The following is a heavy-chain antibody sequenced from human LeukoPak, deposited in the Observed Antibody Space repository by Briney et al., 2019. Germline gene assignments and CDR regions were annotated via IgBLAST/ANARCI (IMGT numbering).Heavy chain of an antibody. V-gene: IGHV3-48*01. Sequence: GGSLRLSCAASGFTFSTYSMNWVRQAPGKGLEWVSYISNSSSTIYYADSVKGRFTISRDNAKNSLYLQMNSLRAEDTAVYYCARGSTYYDSSGQVPFDYWGQGTLVTVSS. J-gene: IGHJ4*02. CDR3: ARGSTYYDSSGQVPFDY. CDR1: GFTFSTYS. D-gene: IGHD3-22*01. CDR2: ISNSSSTI.